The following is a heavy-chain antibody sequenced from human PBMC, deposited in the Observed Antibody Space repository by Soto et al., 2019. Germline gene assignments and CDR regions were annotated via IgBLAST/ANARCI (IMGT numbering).Heavy chain of an antibody. J-gene: IGHJ6*04. CDR2: ISYDGSNK. Sequence: LRLSCAASGFTFSSYGMHWVRQAPGKGLEWVAVISYDGSNKYYADSVKGRFTISRDNSKNTLYLQMNSLRAEDTAVYYCANGPDYDFWSGPLRTLGTYGMDVWAEGTTVTVSS. CDR1: GFTFSSYG. CDR3: ANGPDYDFWSGPLRTLGTYGMDV. D-gene: IGHD3-3*01. V-gene: IGHV3-30*18.